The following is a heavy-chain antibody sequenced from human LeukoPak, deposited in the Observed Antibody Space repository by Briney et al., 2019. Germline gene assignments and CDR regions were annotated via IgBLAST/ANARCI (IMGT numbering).Heavy chain of an antibody. CDR3: ARFIYYGSGSYYYFDD. D-gene: IGHD3-10*01. CDR1: GGSVGTYY. Sequence: SETLSLTCTVSGGSVGTYYWSWIRQPPGKGLEWIGRIYSSGSSSYNPSLKSRATMSVDTSNNQFSLKLRSVTAADTAVYFCARFIYYGSGSYYYFDDWGQGTLVTVSS. CDR2: IYSSGSS. V-gene: IGHV4-4*07. J-gene: IGHJ4*02.